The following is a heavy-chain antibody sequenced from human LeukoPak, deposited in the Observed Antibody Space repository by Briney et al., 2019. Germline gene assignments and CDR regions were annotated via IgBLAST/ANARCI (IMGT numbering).Heavy chain of an antibody. J-gene: IGHJ1*01. V-gene: IGHV3-66*01. CDR2: IYSDDSA. D-gene: IGHD2-15*01. CDR1: GFTVTSYY. CDR3: ARVYWHENAEYLQH. Sequence: SGGSLRLSCAASGFTVTSYYMSWVRQAPGKGLEWVSVIYSDDSAYYAESVKGRFTVSTDHSKNTLYLQKNNLRAEDTAVFYCARVYWHENAEYLQHWGQGTLVTVSS.